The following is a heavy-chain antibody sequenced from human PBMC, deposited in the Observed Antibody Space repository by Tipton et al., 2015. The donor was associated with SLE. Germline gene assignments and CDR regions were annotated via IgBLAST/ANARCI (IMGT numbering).Heavy chain of an antibody. CDR1: GGSFSGHY. CDR2: INQSGST. Sequence: TLSLTCAVYGGSFSGHYWSWIRQPPGKGLEWIGEINQSGSTNYNPSLKSRLIMSVDASKNQFSLKLSSVTAADAAIYYCAGAVGTAASLRDYWGQGTLVTVSS. J-gene: IGHJ4*02. CDR3: AGAVGTAASLRDY. D-gene: IGHD6-13*01. V-gene: IGHV4-34*01.